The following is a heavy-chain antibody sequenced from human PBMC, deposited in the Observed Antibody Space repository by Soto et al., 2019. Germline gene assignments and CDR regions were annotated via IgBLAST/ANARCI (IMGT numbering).Heavy chain of an antibody. J-gene: IGHJ4*02. CDR3: ASGRRYCSGGSCYRVTGFDY. CDR1: GGSFSGYY. D-gene: IGHD2-15*01. CDR2: INHSGST. Sequence: PSETLSLTCAVYGGSFSGYYWSWIRQPPGKGLEWIGEINHSGSTNYNPSLKSRDTISVDTSKNQFSLKLSSVTAADTAVYYCASGRRYCSGGSCYRVTGFDYWGQGTLVTVSS. V-gene: IGHV4-34*01.